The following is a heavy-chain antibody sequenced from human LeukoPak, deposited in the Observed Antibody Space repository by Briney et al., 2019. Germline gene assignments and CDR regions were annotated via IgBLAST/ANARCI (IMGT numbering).Heavy chain of an antibody. J-gene: IGHJ4*02. D-gene: IGHD3-10*01. CDR2: ISYDGSNK. CDR1: GFTFSNYG. CDR3: ARDGPGEGFDY. Sequence: GGSLRLSCAASGFTFSNYGMHWVRQAPGKGLEWVAVISYDGSNKYYADSVKGRFTISRDNSKNTLYLQMNSLRAEDTAVYYCARDGPGEGFDYWGQGTLVTVSS. V-gene: IGHV3-30*03.